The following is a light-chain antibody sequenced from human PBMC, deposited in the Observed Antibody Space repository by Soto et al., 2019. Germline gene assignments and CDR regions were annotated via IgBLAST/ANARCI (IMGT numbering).Light chain of an antibody. CDR3: SSFTGRSTPYV. CDR1: SSDVGGYNY. J-gene: IGLJ1*01. Sequence: QSVLTQPASVSGSPGQSITISCTGTSSDVGGYNYVSWYQQHPGKAPKLMIFEVSSRPSGVSYRFSGSNSGNTASLTISGIRVEDEADFYFSSFTGRSTPYVFGRGTK. CDR2: EVS. V-gene: IGLV2-14*01.